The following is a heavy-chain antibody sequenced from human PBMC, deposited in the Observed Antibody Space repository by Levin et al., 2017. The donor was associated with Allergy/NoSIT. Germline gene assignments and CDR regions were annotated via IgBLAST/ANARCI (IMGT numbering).Heavy chain of an antibody. Sequence: GESLKISCKASGYTFTSYGISWVRQAPGQGLEWMGWISAYNGNTNYAQKLQGRVTMTTDTSTSTAYMELRSLRSDDTAVYYCARVLAPPILRDYYYYGMDVWGQGTTVTVSS. CDR3: ARVLAPPILRDYYYYGMDV. J-gene: IGHJ6*02. CDR1: GYTFTSYG. V-gene: IGHV1-18*01. D-gene: IGHD3-3*01. CDR2: ISAYNGNT.